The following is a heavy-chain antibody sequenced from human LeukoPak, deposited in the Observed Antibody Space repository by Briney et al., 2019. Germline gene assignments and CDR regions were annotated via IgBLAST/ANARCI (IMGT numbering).Heavy chain of an antibody. CDR3: ARDSLRGYSYGFDY. V-gene: IGHV3-11*04. CDR2: ISSSGSTI. Sequence: SGGSLRLSCAASGFTFSDCYMSWIRQAPGKGLEWVSYISSSGSTIYYADSVKGRFTISRDNAKNSLYLQMNSLRAEDTAVYYCARDSLRGYSYGFDYWGQGTLVTVSS. J-gene: IGHJ4*02. CDR1: GFTFSDCY. D-gene: IGHD5-18*01.